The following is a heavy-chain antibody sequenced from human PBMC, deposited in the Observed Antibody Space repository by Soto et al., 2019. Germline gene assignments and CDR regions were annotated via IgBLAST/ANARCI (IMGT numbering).Heavy chain of an antibody. Sequence: SETLSLTCAVSGGSISSSNWWSWVRQPPGKGLEWIGEIYHSGSTNYNPSLKSRVTISVDTSKNQFSLKLSSVTAADTAVYYCARRRVAVAANWFDPWGQGTLVTVSS. CDR1: GGSISSSNW. D-gene: IGHD6-19*01. CDR3: ARRRVAVAANWFDP. CDR2: IYHSGST. J-gene: IGHJ5*02. V-gene: IGHV4-4*02.